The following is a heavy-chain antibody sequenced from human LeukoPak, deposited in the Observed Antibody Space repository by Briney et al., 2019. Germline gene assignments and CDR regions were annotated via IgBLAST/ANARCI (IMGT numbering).Heavy chain of an antibody. J-gene: IGHJ5*02. CDR2: IKQDGSEK. CDR3: ARDGARGYRPRWFDP. D-gene: IGHD5-18*01. V-gene: IGHV3-7*01. Sequence: GGSLRLSCAASGFTFSSYWMSWVRQAPGKGLEWVANIKQDGSEKYYVDSVKGRFTISRDNAKNSLYLQMNSLRAEDTAVYYCARDGARGYRPRWFDPWGQGTLVTVSS. CDR1: GFTFSSYW.